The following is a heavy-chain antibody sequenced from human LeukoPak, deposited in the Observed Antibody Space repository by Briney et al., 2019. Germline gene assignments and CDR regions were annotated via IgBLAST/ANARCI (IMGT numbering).Heavy chain of an antibody. V-gene: IGHV4-34*01. CDR3: AGAADYAPVGDY. CDR1: GGSFSGYY. D-gene: IGHD4-17*01. J-gene: IGHJ4*02. Sequence: SETLSLTCAVYGGSFSGYYWSWIRQPPGKGLEWIGEINHSGSTNYNPSLKSRVTISVDTSKNQFSLKLSSVTAADTAVYYCAGAADYAPVGDYWGQGTLVTVSS. CDR2: INHSGST.